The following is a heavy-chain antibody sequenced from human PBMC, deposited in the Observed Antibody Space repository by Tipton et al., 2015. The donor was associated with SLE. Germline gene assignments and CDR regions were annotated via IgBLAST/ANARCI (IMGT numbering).Heavy chain of an antibody. V-gene: IGHV3-11*04. CDR1: GFTFSDYY. Sequence: SLRLSCAASGFTFSDYYMSWIRQAPGKGLEWVSYISSSGSTIYYADSVKGRFTISRDNAKNSLYLQMNSLRAEDTAVYYCARTDYDFWSGYTGGGDWFDPWGQGTLVTVSS. CDR3: ARTDYDFWSGYTGGGDWFDP. CDR2: ISSSGSTI. J-gene: IGHJ5*02. D-gene: IGHD3-3*01.